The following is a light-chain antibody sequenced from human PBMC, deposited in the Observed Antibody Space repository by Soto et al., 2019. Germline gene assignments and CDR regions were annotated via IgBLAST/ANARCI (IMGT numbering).Light chain of an antibody. CDR3: PQRSSCPLT. CDR1: QSSSTY. V-gene: IGKV3-11*01. J-gene: IGKJ4*01. Sequence: LSLSPAALSLNNKERATLSCRASQSSSTYLAGYQQKPGQAPRLLIYDASYRATGIPARFSGSGSGTDFTLTISSLEPEDFAVYYSPQRSSCPLTSGGRT. CDR2: DAS.